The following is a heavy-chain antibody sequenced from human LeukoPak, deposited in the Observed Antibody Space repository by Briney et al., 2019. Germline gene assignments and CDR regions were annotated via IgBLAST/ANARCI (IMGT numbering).Heavy chain of an antibody. D-gene: IGHD3-22*01. Sequence: GGSLRPSCAASGFTFTSFGMHWVRPAPGKGPEWVAVISYDGSKTFYGDSVKGRFTISRDNSKNTLFLQMNSLRAEDTAVYYYARDYYDSSGQLHAGAHAFDIWGQGTMVTVSS. J-gene: IGHJ3*02. V-gene: IGHV3-30*03. CDR1: GFTFTSFG. CDR2: ISYDGSKT. CDR3: ARDYYDSSGQLHAGAHAFDI.